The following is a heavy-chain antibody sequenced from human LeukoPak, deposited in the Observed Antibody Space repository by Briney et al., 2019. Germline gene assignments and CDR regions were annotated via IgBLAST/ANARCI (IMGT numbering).Heavy chain of an antibody. Sequence: SETLSLTCTVSGGSISSYYWSWIRQPPGKGLEWIGYIYYSGSTNYNPSLKSRVTISVDTSKNQFSLKVSSVTAADAAVYYCARDGLLAVAALDPWGQGTLVTVSS. J-gene: IGHJ5*02. CDR1: GGSISSYY. CDR2: IYYSGST. CDR3: ARDGLLAVAALDP. V-gene: IGHV4-59*12. D-gene: IGHD6-19*01.